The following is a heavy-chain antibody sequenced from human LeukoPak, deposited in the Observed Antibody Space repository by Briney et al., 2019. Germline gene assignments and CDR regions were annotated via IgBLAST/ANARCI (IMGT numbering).Heavy chain of an antibody. V-gene: IGHV4-59*01. CDR3: AKGGITIFGVVMADIDY. D-gene: IGHD3-3*01. CDR1: GGSISSYY. CDR2: IYYSGST. J-gene: IGHJ4*02. Sequence: SETLSLTSTVSGGSISSYYWSWIRQPPGKGLEWIGYIYYSGSTNYNPSLKSRVTISVDTSKNQFSLKLSSVTAADTAVCYCAKGGITIFGVVMADIDYWGQGTLVTVSS.